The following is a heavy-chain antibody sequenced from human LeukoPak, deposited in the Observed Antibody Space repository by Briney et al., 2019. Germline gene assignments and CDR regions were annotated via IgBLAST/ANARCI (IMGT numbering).Heavy chain of an antibody. Sequence: PGGSLRLSCTASGFTFSSYWMSWVRQAPGKGLEWVDNIKHDGNEKYYADSVSGRLTISRDNAKNSLYLQMNSLRAEDTAVYYCARVRFDCGGDCFDYWGQGTLVTVSS. CDR3: ARVRFDCGGDCFDY. CDR2: IKHDGNEK. V-gene: IGHV3-7*01. J-gene: IGHJ4*02. CDR1: GFTFSSYW. D-gene: IGHD2-21*01.